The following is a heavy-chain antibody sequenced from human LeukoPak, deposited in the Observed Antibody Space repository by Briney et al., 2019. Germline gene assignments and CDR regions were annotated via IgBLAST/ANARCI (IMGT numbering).Heavy chain of an antibody. CDR1: GGSISTSNYY. CDR2: IFYSGST. Sequence: PSETLSLTCTVSGGSISTSNYYWGWIRQPPGKGLEWIGNIFYSGSTYYSPSLKSRVTISVDTSKNQFSLKLSSVTAADTAVYYCARDLRQVTMVRGVIFYYYYMDVWGKGTTVTISS. J-gene: IGHJ6*03. CDR3: ARDLRQVTMVRGVIFYYYYMDV. V-gene: IGHV4-39*07. D-gene: IGHD3-10*01.